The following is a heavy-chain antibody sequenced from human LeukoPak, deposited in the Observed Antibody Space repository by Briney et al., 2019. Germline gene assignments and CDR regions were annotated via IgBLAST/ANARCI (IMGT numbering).Heavy chain of an antibody. J-gene: IGHJ4*02. CDR3: ARVESGWYSPFGY. CDR1: GRSFSGYY. CDR2: IYYSGST. V-gene: IGHV4-34*01. Sequence: SETLSLTCGVYGRSFSGYYWTWIRQPPGKGLEWIGSIYYSGSTYYNPSLKSRVTISIDMSKNQFSLKLSSVTAADTAVYYCARVESGWYSPFGYWGQGTLVTVSS. D-gene: IGHD6-19*01.